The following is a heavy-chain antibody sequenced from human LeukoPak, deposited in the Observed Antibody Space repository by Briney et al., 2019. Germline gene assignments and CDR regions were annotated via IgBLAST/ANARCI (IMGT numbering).Heavy chain of an antibody. CDR2: ISGSGGGT. V-gene: IGHV3-23*01. J-gene: IGHJ4*02. CDR1: GFTFSGSA. CDR3: AKKGSGSYRFDY. Sequence: GGSLRLSCAASGFTFSGSALHWVRQAPGKGLEWVSAISGSGGGTYYADSVKGRFTISRDNSKNTLYLQMNSLRAEDTAVYYCAKKGSGSYRFDYWGQGTLVTVSS. D-gene: IGHD3-10*01.